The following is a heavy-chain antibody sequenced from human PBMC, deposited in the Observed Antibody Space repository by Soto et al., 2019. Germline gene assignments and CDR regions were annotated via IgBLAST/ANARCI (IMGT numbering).Heavy chain of an antibody. CDR2: ISAYNGDT. Sequence: QVQLVQSGAEVKKPGASVKVSCKASGYTFTSHGISWVRQAPGQGLEWMGWISAYNGDTNYAQKLQGRVTVTTDTSTSTAYMELRSLRSEDTAVYYCARMVRGSNIDYYHYIDAWGKGTTVSVSS. D-gene: IGHD3-10*01. CDR1: GYTFTSHG. CDR3: ARMVRGSNIDYYHYIDA. V-gene: IGHV1-18*01. J-gene: IGHJ6*03.